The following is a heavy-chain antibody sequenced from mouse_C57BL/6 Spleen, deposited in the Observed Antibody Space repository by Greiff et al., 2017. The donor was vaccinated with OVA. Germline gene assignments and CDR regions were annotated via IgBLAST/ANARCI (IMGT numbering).Heavy chain of an antibody. J-gene: IGHJ4*01. CDR1: GYTFTSYG. CDR3: ARSEDYESYAMDY. D-gene: IGHD2-4*01. Sequence: QVQLKQSGAELARPGASVKLSCKASGYTFTSYGISWVKQRTGQGLEWIGEIYPRSGNTYYNEKFKGKATLTADKSSSTAYMELRSLTSEDSAVYFCARSEDYESYAMDYWGQGTSVTVSS. V-gene: IGHV1-81*01. CDR2: IYPRSGNT.